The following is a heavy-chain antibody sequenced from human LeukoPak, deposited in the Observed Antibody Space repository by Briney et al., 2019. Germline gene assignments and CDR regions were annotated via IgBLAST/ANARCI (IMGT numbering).Heavy chain of an antibody. CDR2: IWYDGSNK. V-gene: IGHV3-33*01. CDR1: GFTFSSYG. J-gene: IGHJ4*02. CDR3: AAHSSSWDFDY. Sequence: GRSLRLSCAASGFTFSSYGRHWVRQAPSKGLEWVAVIWYDGSNKYYADSVKGRFTISRDNSKNTLYLQMNSLRAEDTAVYYCAAHSSSWDFDYWGQGTLVTVSS. D-gene: IGHD6-13*01.